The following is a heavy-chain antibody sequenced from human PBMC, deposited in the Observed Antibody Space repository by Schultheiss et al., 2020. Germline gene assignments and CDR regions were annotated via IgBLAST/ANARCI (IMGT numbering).Heavy chain of an antibody. CDR2: IYYSGST. J-gene: IGHJ4*02. D-gene: IGHD3-10*01. CDR3: ARHFYYGSGPPAGVDY. V-gene: IGHV4-61*08. CDR1: GGSISSGDYY. Sequence: SETLSLTCTVSGGSISSGDYYWSWIRQPPGKGLEWIGYIYYSGSTNYNPSLKSRVTISVDTSKNQFSLKLSSVTAADTAVYYCARHFYYGSGPPAGVDYWGQGTLVTVSS.